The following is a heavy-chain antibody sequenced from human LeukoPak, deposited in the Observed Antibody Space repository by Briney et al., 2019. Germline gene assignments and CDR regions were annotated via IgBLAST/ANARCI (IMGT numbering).Heavy chain of an antibody. V-gene: IGHV3-23*01. CDR2: ISGSGGST. CDR1: GFTFSSYA. Sequence: SGGSLRLSCAASGFTFSSYAMSWVRQAPGKGLEWVSAISGSGGSTYYADSVKGRFTISRDNSKNTVNLQMNSLRPEDTAVYYCARDTPSSGLDYWGQGTQVTVSS. J-gene: IGHJ4*02. D-gene: IGHD3-10*01. CDR3: ARDTPSSGLDY.